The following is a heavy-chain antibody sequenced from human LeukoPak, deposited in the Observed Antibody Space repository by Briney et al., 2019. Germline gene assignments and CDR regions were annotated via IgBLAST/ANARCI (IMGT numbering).Heavy chain of an antibody. CDR3: AREVAAASGFQH. CDR1: GGSISSSSYY. J-gene: IGHJ1*01. CDR2: IYYSGST. V-gene: IGHV4-39*07. Sequence: PSETLSLTCTVSGGSISSSSYYWGWIRQPPGKGLEWIGSIYYSGSTYYNPSLKSRVTISVDTSKNQFSLKLSSVTAADTAVYYCAREVAAASGFQHWGQGTLVTVSS. D-gene: IGHD6-13*01.